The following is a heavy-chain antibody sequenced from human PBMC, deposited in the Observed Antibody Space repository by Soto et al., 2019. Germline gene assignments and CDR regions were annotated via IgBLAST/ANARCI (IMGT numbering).Heavy chain of an antibody. CDR3: AMLGGWSGGSNDMDV. J-gene: IGHJ6*02. CDR2: IRRKANSYTT. Sequence: EVQLVESGGGLVQPGGSLRLSCAASGLIFSDYDMDWVRQAPGKGLEWVGRIRRKANSYTTEYAASVKGRFTISRDNSNNSLYLQMNSLKPEDTAVYYCAMLGGWSGGSNDMDVWGQGTTVTVSS. CDR1: GLIFSDYD. D-gene: IGHD6-19*01. V-gene: IGHV3-72*01.